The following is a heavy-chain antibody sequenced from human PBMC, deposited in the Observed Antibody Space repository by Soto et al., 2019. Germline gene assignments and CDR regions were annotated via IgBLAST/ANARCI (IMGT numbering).Heavy chain of an antibody. CDR2: IGAYNGNT. J-gene: IGHJ4*02. V-gene: IGHV1-18*04. Sequence: ASVKVSCKASGYTFTSYGISWVRQAPGQGLEWMGWIGAYNGNTNYAQKLQGRVTMTTDTSTSTAYMELRSLRSDDTAVYYCARDFNDSSGYYYVWFDYWGQGTLVTVSS. CDR3: ARDFNDSSGYYYVWFDY. CDR1: GYTFTSYG. D-gene: IGHD3-22*01.